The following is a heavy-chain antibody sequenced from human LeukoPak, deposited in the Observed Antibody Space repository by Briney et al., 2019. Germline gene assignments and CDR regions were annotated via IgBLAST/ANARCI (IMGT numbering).Heavy chain of an antibody. CDR1: GGSISSSSYY. CDR3: ARQGTYYDFWSGQYAPSWFDP. Sequence: SETLSLTCTVSGGSISSSSYYWGWIRQPPRKGLEWIGSIYYSGSTYYNPSLKSRVTISVDTSKNQFSLKLSSVTAADTAVYYCARQGTYYDFWSGQYAPSWFDPWGQGTQVTVSS. V-gene: IGHV4-39*01. D-gene: IGHD3-3*01. CDR2: IYYSGST. J-gene: IGHJ5*02.